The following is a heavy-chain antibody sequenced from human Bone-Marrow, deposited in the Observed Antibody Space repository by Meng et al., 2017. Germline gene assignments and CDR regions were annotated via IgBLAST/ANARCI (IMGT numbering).Heavy chain of an antibody. D-gene: IGHD6-19*01. CDR1: GGSINSYH. CDR2: IYYSGST. Sequence: SETLSLTCTVSGGSINSYHWSWIRQPPGKGLEWIANIYYSGSTNYNPSLKSRVTISVDTSKKQFSLEMSSVTAVDTAVYYCARDRGGSGWYFDYWGQGTLVTVSS. CDR3: ARDRGGSGWYFDY. J-gene: IGHJ4*02. V-gene: IGHV4-59*01.